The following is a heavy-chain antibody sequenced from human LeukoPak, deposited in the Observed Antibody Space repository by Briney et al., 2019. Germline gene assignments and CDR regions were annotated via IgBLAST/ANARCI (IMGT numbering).Heavy chain of an antibody. V-gene: IGHV3-23*01. D-gene: IGHD3-10*01. Sequence: RPGGSLRLSCAASGFTFSSYGMSWVRQAPGKGLEWVSAISGSGSSTYYADSVKGRFTISRDNSKNTLYLQMNSLRAEDTAVYYCAKLGNAYGSGSYYNYFDYWGQGTLVTVSS. CDR3: AKLGNAYGSGSYYNYFDY. CDR1: GFTFSSYG. J-gene: IGHJ4*02. CDR2: ISGSGSST.